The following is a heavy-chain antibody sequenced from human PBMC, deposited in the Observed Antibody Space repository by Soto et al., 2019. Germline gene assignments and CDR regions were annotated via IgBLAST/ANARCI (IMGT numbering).Heavy chain of an antibody. CDR3: TREGPDCTTTSCYQRGFDY. CDR2: ISGGGDA. J-gene: IGHJ4*02. V-gene: IGHV3-66*01. CDR1: GFSVNDIY. Sequence: PGASLRLSCVASGFSVNDIYMSWVRQGPGKGLEWVSIISGGGDAYYADSVKGRFTISRDNPKNTLYLQMTSLKADDTGVYYCTREGPDCTTTSCYQRGFDYWGQGTLVTVSS. D-gene: IGHD2-2*01.